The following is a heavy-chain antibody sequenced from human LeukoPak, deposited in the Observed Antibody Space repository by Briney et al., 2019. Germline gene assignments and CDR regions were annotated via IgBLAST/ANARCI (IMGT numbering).Heavy chain of an antibody. CDR2: IYYSGST. CDR1: GGSISRGGYY. CDR3: ARVSQLRGGLFDY. V-gene: IGHV4-31*03. D-gene: IGHD1-7*01. Sequence: SETLSLTCTVSGGSISRGGYYWSWIRQHPGKGLEWIGYIYYSGSTYYNPSLKSRVTISVDTSKNQFSLKLSSVTAADTAVYYCARVSQLRGGLFDYWGQGTLVTVSS. J-gene: IGHJ4*02.